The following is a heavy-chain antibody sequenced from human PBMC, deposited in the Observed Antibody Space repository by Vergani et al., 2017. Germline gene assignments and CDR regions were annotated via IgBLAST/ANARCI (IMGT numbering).Heavy chain of an antibody. Sequence: QVQLQESGPGLVKPSETLSLTCTVSGGYISSYYWSWIRQPPGKGLEWIGYIYYSGSTNYNPSLKSRVTISVDTSKNQFSLKLSAVTAADTAVYYCARVVGDYVWGSYRPNDRDVWGKG. V-gene: IGHV4-59*01. CDR2: IYYSGST. D-gene: IGHD3-16*02. CDR3: ARVVGDYVWGSYRPNDRDV. CDR1: GGYISSYY. J-gene: IGHJ6*03.